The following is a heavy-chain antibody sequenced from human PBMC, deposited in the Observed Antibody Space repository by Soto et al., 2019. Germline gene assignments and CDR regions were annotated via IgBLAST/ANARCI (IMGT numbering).Heavy chain of an antibody. CDR3: AKGSLTPGY. CDR2: ISGSGDST. V-gene: IGHV3-23*01. Sequence: EVQLLESGGGLVQPGGSLRPSCAGSGFTFSSVAMTWVRQVPGKGLEWVSSISGSGDSTYYADSVKGRFTISRDNSKNTLYLQMNSLRAEDTAVYYCAKGSLTPGYWGQGTLVTVSS. J-gene: IGHJ4*02. CDR1: GFTFSSVA.